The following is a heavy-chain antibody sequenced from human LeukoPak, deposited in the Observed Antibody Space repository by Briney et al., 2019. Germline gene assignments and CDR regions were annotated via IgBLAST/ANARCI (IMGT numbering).Heavy chain of an antibody. CDR2: INHSGST. CDR3: ARCRPIVVVPAAMYGKYYYYYGMDV. V-gene: IGHV4-34*01. D-gene: IGHD2-2*01. CDR1: GGCFSGYY. Sequence: PSETLSLTCAVYGGCFSGYYWSWIRQPPGKGLEWIGEINHSGSTNCNPSLKSRVTISVDTSKNQFSLKLSSVTAADTAVYYCARCRPIVVVPAAMYGKYYYYYGMDVWGQGTTVTVSS. J-gene: IGHJ6*02.